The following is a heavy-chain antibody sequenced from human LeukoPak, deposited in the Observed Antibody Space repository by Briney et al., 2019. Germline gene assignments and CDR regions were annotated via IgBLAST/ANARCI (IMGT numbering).Heavy chain of an antibody. V-gene: IGHV3-23*01. J-gene: IGHJ4*02. CDR2: IRGSGTST. CDR3: AKVMYGSGTYGAFDY. Sequence: PGGSLRLSCAGSGFTFSSYGMSWVRQAPGKGLEWASCIRGSGTSTYYADSVKGRFTISRDNSKNTLYLQMNSLRAEDTAVYYCAKVMYGSGTYGAFDYWGQGTLVTVSS. D-gene: IGHD3-10*01. CDR1: GFTFSSYG.